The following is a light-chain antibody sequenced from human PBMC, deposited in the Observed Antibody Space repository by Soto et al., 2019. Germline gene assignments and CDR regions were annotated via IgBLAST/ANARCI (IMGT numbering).Light chain of an antibody. CDR1: QSISSY. CDR2: AAS. J-gene: IGKJ2*02. Sequence: DIQMTQSPSSLSASVGDRVTITCRASQSISSYLNWYQQKPGKAPKLLIYAASSLQSGVSSRFSGSVSGTDLTLTISRLQPEDFATYYCQQSYSTPRTFGQGTKREIK. V-gene: IGKV1-39*01. CDR3: QQSYSTPRT.